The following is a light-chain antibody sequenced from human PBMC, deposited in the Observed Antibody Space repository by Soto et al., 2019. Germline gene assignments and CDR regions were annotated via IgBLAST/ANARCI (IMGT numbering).Light chain of an antibody. CDR3: QQYGSSPWT. J-gene: IGKJ1*01. V-gene: IGKV3-20*01. Sequence: EIVWTQSPGTLSLSPGERATLSCRASRSVSSSYLAWYQKKPGQAPRLLIYGASSRATGIPDRFSGSGSGTDFNLTISRLETEDFAVYYCQQYGSSPWTFGQGTKLDIK. CDR2: GAS. CDR1: RSVSSSY.